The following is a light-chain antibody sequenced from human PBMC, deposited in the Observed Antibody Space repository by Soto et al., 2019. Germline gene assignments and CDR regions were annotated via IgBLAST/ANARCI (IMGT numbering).Light chain of an antibody. CDR2: DAS. CDR1: QSISKW. V-gene: IGKV1-5*01. J-gene: IGKJ1*01. Sequence: DIQMTQSPSTLSASIGDRVSITCRASQSISKWLAWHQQKPGKAPKLLIYDASTLQSGVPPRFSGSGSGTEFTLTIRSLQPDDIATYYCQQYSNYSAWTFGEGTKVEIK. CDR3: QQYSNYSAWT.